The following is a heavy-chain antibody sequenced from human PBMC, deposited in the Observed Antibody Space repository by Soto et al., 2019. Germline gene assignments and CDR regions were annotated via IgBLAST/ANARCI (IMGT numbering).Heavy chain of an antibody. Sequence: ASVKVSCKASGYTFTSNYMHWVRQAPGQGLEWMGIINPSGGSTSYAQKFQGRVTMTRDTSTSTVYMELSSLRSEDTAVYYCAAGYCTNGVCHDAFDIWGQGTMVTVSS. CDR3: AAGYCTNGVCHDAFDI. V-gene: IGHV1-46*01. D-gene: IGHD2-8*01. J-gene: IGHJ3*02. CDR1: GYTFTSNY. CDR2: INPSGGST.